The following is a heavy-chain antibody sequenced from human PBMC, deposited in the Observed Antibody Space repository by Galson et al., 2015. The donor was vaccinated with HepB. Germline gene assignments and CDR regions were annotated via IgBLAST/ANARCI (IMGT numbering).Heavy chain of an antibody. J-gene: IGHJ5*02. D-gene: IGHD6-19*01. CDR2: INTNTGNP. Sequence: SVKVSCKASGYTITSYAMNWVRQAPGQGLEWMGWINTNTGNPTYAQGFTGRFVFSLDTSVSTAYLQISRLKAEDTAVYYCARRTRGRAEAGPYFWFDPWGQGTLVTVSS. CDR3: ARRTRGRAEAGPYFWFDP. CDR1: GYTITSYA. V-gene: IGHV7-4-1*02.